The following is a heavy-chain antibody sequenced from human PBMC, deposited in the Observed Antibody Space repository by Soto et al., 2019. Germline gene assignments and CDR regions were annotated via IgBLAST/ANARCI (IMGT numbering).Heavy chain of an antibody. CDR2: IIPIFGTA. V-gene: IGHV1-69*13. Sequence: AASVKVSCKASGGTFSSYAISWVRQAPGQGLEWMGGIIPIFGTANYAQKFQGRVTITADESTSTAYMELSSLRSEDTAVYYCARAQSESEWGYGPPGGSFDPWGQGTLVTVSS. J-gene: IGHJ5*02. CDR3: ARAQSESEWGYGPPGGSFDP. D-gene: IGHD4-17*01. CDR1: GGTFSSYA.